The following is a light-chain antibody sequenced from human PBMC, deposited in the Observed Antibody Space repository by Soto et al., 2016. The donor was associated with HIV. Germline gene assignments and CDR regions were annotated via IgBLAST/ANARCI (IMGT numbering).Light chain of an antibody. CDR2: DDS. J-gene: IGLJ2*01. CDR3: QVGDGTSDHSHVV. CDR1: NIGSKG. Sequence: SYELTQPPSVSVAPGKTARITCGGDNIGSKGVHWYQQKPGQAPVLVVYDDSDRPSGIPERFSGSNSGNTATLTISRVEAGDEADYYCQVGDGTSDHSHVVFGGGTKVTVL. V-gene: IGLV3-21*01.